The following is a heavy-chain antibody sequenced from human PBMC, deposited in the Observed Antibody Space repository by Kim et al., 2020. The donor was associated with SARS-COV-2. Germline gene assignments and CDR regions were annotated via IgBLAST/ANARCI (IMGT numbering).Heavy chain of an antibody. V-gene: IGHV1-69*06. CDR3: ARDNAAVAGTIPFDY. D-gene: IGHD6-19*01. CDR2: IIPIFGTA. Sequence: SVKVSCKASGGTFSSYAISWVRQAPGQGLEWMGGIIPIFGTANYAQKFQGRVTITADKSTSTAYMELSSLRSEDTAVYYCARDNAAVAGTIPFDYWGQGTLVTVSS. J-gene: IGHJ4*02. CDR1: GGTFSSYA.